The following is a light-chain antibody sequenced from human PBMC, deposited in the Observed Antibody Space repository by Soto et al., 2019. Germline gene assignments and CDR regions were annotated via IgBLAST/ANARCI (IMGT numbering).Light chain of an antibody. J-gene: IGKJ5*01. CDR1: QTVRNNY. V-gene: IGKV3-20*01. CDR3: QLYGNSPP. Sequence: EFVLTQSPGTLSLSPGERSTLSCRASQTVRNNYLAWYQQKPGQPPRLLIYASVNRATGIPDRFSGSASGTDFTLTINRLEPEDFAVYYCQLYGNSPPFGQGTRLEIK. CDR2: ASV.